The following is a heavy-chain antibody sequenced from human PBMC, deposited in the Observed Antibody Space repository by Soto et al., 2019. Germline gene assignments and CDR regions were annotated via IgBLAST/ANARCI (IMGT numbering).Heavy chain of an antibody. D-gene: IGHD2-2*01. CDR1: GYSFTSYW. Sequence: GESLKISCKGSGYSFTSYWISWVRQMPGKGLEWMGRIDPSDSYTNYSPSFQGHVTISADKSISTAYMRWSSLKASDTAMYYCARHQCSSTSCTLYYYYGMDVWGQGTTVTVYS. CDR3: ARHQCSSTSCTLYYYYGMDV. V-gene: IGHV5-10-1*01. J-gene: IGHJ6*02. CDR2: IDPSDSYT.